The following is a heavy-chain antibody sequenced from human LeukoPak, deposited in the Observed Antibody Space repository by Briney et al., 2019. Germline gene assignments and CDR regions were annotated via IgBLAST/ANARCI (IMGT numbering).Heavy chain of an antibody. D-gene: IGHD3-16*02. CDR3: ARGLITFGGVIPPDY. J-gene: IGHJ4*02. V-gene: IGHV4-34*01. CDR1: GGSFSGYY. CDR2: INHSGST. Sequence: PSETLSLTCAVYGGSFSGYYWSWIRQPPGKGLEWIGEINHSGSTNYNPSLKSRVTISVDTSKNQFSLKLSSVTAADMAVYYCARGLITFGGVIPPDYWGQGTLVTVSS.